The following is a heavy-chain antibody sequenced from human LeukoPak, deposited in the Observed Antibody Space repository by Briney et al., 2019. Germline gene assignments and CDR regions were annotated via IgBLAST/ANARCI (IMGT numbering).Heavy chain of an antibody. V-gene: IGHV3-9*01. CDR1: GCTFDDYA. CDR2: ISWNSGSI. Sequence: GGSLRLSCAASGCTFDDYAMHWVRQAPGKGLEWVSGISWNSGSIGYADSVKGRFTISRDNAKNSLYLQMNSLRAEDTALYYCAKAGSSGAFDIWGQGTMVTVSS. CDR3: AKAGSSGAFDI. J-gene: IGHJ3*02. D-gene: IGHD1-1*01.